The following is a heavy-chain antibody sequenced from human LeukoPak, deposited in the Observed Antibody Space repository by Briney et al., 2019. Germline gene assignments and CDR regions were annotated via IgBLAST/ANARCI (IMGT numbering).Heavy chain of an antibody. Sequence: ASVKVSCKASGYTFTSYAMNWVRQAPGQGLEWMGWINTNTGNPTFAQGFTGRFVFSLDTSVSTAYLQISSLKAEDTAVYYCAREGDYVWGSYRHFDYWGQGTLVTVSS. CDR2: INTNTGNP. CDR3: AREGDYVWGSYRHFDY. V-gene: IGHV7-4-1*02. D-gene: IGHD3-16*02. J-gene: IGHJ4*02. CDR1: GYTFTSYA.